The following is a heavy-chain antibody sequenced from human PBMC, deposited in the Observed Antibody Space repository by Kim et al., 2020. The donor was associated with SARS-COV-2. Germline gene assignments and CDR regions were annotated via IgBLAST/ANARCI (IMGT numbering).Heavy chain of an antibody. CDR1: GGTFSSYA. CDR2: IIPIFGTA. J-gene: IGHJ4*02. CDR3: LVYFGYRSGWSSD. D-gene: IGHD6-19*01. V-gene: IGHV1-69*13. Sequence: SVKVSCKASGGTFSSYAISWVRQAPGQGLEWMGGIIPIFGTANYAQKFQGRVTITADESTSTAYMELSSLRSEDTAVYYCLVYFGYRSGWSSDWGQGTLVTVSS.